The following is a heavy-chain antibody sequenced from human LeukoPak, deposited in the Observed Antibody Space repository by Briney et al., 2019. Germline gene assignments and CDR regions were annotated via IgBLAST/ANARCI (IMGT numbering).Heavy chain of an antibody. Sequence: GGSLRLSCAASGFTVSTNYMSWVRQAPGKGLEWVSIIYSGGGTSYADSVRGRFTISRDNSKNTLYLQMNSLRAEDTAVYYCARARIAAAAYYFDYWGQGTLVTVSP. CDR3: ARARIAAAAYYFDY. CDR1: GFTVSTNY. V-gene: IGHV3-53*01. D-gene: IGHD6-13*01. CDR2: IYSGGGT. J-gene: IGHJ4*02.